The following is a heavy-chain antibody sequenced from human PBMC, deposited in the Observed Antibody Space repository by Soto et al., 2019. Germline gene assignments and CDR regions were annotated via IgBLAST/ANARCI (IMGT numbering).Heavy chain of an antibody. CDR3: ARDVGYGLIDY. J-gene: IGHJ4*02. CDR1: GFTFTSSA. CDR2: INVDSGNT. Sequence: VKVSCKASGFTFTSSAMQWVRQARGQRLEWIGWINVDSGNTNYAQKFQDRVTITTDMSTSTAYMELRSLRADDTAVYYCARDVGYGLIDYWGQGTLVTVSS. V-gene: IGHV1-58*02. D-gene: IGHD5-18*01.